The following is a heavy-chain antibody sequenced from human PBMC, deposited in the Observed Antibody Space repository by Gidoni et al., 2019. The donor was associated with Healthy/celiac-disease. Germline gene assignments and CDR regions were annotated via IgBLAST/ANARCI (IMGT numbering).Heavy chain of an antibody. CDR2: IYHSGST. CDR3: ARMGYCSSTSCSPTFDP. V-gene: IGHV4-38-2*02. J-gene: IGHJ5*02. Sequence: QVQLQESGPGLVKPSETLSLTCTVSGYSISSGYYWGWIRQPPGKGLEWIGSIYHSGSTYYNPSLKSRVTISVDTSKNQFSLKLSSVTAADTAVYYCARMGYCSSTSCSPTFDPWGQGTLVTVSS. D-gene: IGHD2-2*01. CDR1: GYSISSGYY.